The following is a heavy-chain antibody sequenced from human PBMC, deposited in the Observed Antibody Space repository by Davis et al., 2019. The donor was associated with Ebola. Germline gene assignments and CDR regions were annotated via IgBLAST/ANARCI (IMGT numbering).Heavy chain of an antibody. Sequence: GESLKISCAASGFTFSSYAMSWVRQAPGRGLEWVSGIGVSGGSTYYADSVKGRFTISRDNSKNTLYLQMNSLKTEDTAVYYCTTRIYYYGMDVWGQGTTVTVSS. J-gene: IGHJ6*02. CDR2: IGVSGGST. CDR1: GFTFSSYA. D-gene: IGHD1-14*01. CDR3: TTRIYYYGMDV. V-gene: IGHV3-23*01.